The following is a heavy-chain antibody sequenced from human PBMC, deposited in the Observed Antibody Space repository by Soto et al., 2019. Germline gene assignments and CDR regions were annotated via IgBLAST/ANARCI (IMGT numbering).Heavy chain of an antibody. CDR3: ARGAIGYCSSTSCYEGGWLDP. Sequence: PSETLSLTCTVSGGSISSSSYYWGWIRQPPGKGLEWTGSIYYSGSTYYNPSLKSRVTISVDTSKNQFSLKLSSVTAADTAVYYCARGAIGYCSSTSCYEGGWLDPWRQGTLVTVSS. D-gene: IGHD2-2*01. CDR2: IYYSGST. V-gene: IGHV4-39*07. CDR1: GGSISSSSYY. J-gene: IGHJ5*02.